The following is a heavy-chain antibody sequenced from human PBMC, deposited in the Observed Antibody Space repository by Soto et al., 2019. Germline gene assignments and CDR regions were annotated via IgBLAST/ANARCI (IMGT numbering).Heavy chain of an antibody. V-gene: IGHV4-4*02. D-gene: IGHD6-19*01. J-gene: IGHJ5*02. CDR1: GGSISSSNW. CDR3: ARDLWIAVAGRKFDP. CDR2: IYHSGST. Sequence: QVQLQESGPGLVKPSGTLSLTCAVSGGSISSSNWWSWVRQPPGKGLEWIGEIYHSGSTNYNPSLNSRGTISVDKSKNQFSLKLSSVTAADTAVYYCARDLWIAVAGRKFDPWGQGTLVTVSS.